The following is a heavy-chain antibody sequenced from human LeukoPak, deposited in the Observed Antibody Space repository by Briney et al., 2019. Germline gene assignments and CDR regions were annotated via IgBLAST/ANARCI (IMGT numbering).Heavy chain of an antibody. CDR2: IYHSGGT. CDR1: GYSISSGYY. J-gene: IGHJ5*01. Sequence: SETLSLTCTVSGYSISSGYYWGWIRQPPGKGLEWIGSIYHSGGTYYNPSLMSRVTISVDTSKNQFSLKLSSVTAADTAVYYCARGGTWFGEFHSWGQGTLVTVSS. D-gene: IGHD3-10*01. CDR3: ARGGTWFGEFHS. V-gene: IGHV4-38-2*02.